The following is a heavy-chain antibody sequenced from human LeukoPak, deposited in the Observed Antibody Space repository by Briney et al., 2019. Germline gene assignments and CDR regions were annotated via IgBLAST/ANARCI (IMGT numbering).Heavy chain of an antibody. CDR2: IKQDGSEK. V-gene: IGHV3-7*02. CDR3: ARGVAAARTNFDY. D-gene: IGHD6-13*01. CDR1: GFTFSNAW. J-gene: IGHJ4*02. Sequence: LPGGSLRLSCAASGFTFSNAWMSWVRQAPGKGLEWVANIKQDGSEKYYVDSVKGRFTISRDNAKNSLYLQMNSLRDEDTAVYYCARGVAAARTNFDYWGQGTLVTVSS.